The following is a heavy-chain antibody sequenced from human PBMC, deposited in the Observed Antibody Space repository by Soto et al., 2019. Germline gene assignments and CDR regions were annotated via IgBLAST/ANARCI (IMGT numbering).Heavy chain of an antibody. CDR1: GYTFTRYG. CDR2: ISGYNGDT. Sequence: QGQLVQSEAEVKKPGASVKVSCKASGYTFTRYGISWVRQAPGQGLEWMGWISGYNGDTTYAQKFQGKVTMTIDTSTSTAYMELRSLTSDDTAVYYCAKNGQPPYYYYGLDVWGQVTKVTVSS. J-gene: IGHJ6*02. D-gene: IGHD2-8*01. CDR3: AKNGQPPYYYYGLDV. V-gene: IGHV1-18*01.